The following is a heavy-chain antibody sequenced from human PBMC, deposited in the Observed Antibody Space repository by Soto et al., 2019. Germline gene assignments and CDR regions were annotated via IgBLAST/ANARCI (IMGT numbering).Heavy chain of an antibody. CDR2: IYWDDST. V-gene: IGHV2-5*02. CDR3: AHKGPEDWPLDY. J-gene: IGHJ4*02. Sequence: QITLKGSGPTLVRPTQTLTLTCAFSGFSLSTSGVGVGWIRQPPGKALEWLAVIYWDDSTHYSPSLMSRLTITKDTSKNQVVLTMTNIDPMDTGTYYCAHKGPEDWPLDYWGQGTLVTVSS. D-gene: IGHD3-9*01. CDR1: GFSLSTSGVG.